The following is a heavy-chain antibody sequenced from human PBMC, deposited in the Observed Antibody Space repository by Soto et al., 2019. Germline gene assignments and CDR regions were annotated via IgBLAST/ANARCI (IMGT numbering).Heavy chain of an antibody. Sequence: SETLSLTCTVSGGSISSGDYYWSWIRQPPGKGLEWIGCIYYSGSTYYNPSLKSRVTISVDTSKNQFSLKLSSVTAADTAVYYCARDVRGLLWFGELFGGMDVWGQGTTVTVSS. CDR3: ARDVRGLLWFGELFGGMDV. J-gene: IGHJ6*02. D-gene: IGHD3-10*01. CDR1: GGSISSGDYY. CDR2: IYYSGST. V-gene: IGHV4-30-4*01.